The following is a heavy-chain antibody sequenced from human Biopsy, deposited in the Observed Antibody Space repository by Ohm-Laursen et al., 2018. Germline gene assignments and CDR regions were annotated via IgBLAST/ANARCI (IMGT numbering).Heavy chain of an antibody. CDR3: AADKNVWNVNY. V-gene: IGHV1-24*01. CDR2: FAPENGKT. D-gene: IGHD1-1*01. J-gene: IGHJ4*02. Sequence: SVKVSCKVSGYTLTELSMHWVRQAPGKGLEWMGGFAPENGKTVYAQNFQARVSMTEDTSTDTAYMELRRLRSEDTAVYYCAADKNVWNVNYWGQGTQVTVSS. CDR1: GYTLTELS.